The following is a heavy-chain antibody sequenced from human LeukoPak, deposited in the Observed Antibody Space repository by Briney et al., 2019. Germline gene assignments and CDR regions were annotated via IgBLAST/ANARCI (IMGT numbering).Heavy chain of an antibody. CDR3: VRDQVDTGAFDI. V-gene: IGHV3-48*03. CDR1: GFTFSSYE. Sequence: GGSLRLSCAASGFTFSSYEMNWVRQAPGKGLEWVSYISSSGGPIYYADSVRGRFTISRDSAKNSLYLQMNSLRVEDTAVYYCVRDQVDTGAFDIWGQGTMVTASS. J-gene: IGHJ3*02. D-gene: IGHD5-18*01. CDR2: ISSSGGPI.